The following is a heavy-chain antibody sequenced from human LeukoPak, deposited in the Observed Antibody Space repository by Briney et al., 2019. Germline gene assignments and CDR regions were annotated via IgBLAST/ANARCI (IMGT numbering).Heavy chain of an antibody. J-gene: IGHJ5*02. V-gene: IGHV3-23*01. Sequence: HTGGSLRLSCAASGFTFSSYAMSWVRQAPGKGLEWVSAISGSGGSTYYADSVKGRFTISRDNSKNTLYLQMNSLRAEDTAVYYCAKGDSSGWYPNWLDPWGQGTLVTVSS. CDR2: ISGSGGST. CDR1: GFTFSSYA. D-gene: IGHD6-19*01. CDR3: AKGDSSGWYPNWLDP.